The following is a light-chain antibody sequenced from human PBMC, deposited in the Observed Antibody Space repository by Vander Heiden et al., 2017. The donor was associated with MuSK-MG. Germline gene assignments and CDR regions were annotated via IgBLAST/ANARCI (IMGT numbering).Light chain of an antibody. CDR1: SPNIGAGYD. J-gene: IGLJ2*01. V-gene: IGLV1-40*01. CDR3: QSYDSSLSGVV. Sequence: QSVLTQPPSVSGAPGQRVTISCTGSSPNIGAGYDVHWYQQLPGTAPKPLIYGNSNRPSGVPDRFSGSKSGTSASLAITRLQAEDEADYYCQSYDSSLSGVVFGGGTKLTVL. CDR2: GNS.